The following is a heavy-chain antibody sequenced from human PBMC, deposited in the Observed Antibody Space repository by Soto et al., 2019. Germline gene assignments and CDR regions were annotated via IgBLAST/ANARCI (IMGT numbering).Heavy chain of an antibody. V-gene: IGHV1-69*12. CDR3: ARPQQLVQYGGFDY. CDR1: GGTFSSYA. D-gene: IGHD6-13*01. CDR2: IIPIFGTA. Sequence: QVQLVQSGAEVKKPGSSVKVSCKASGGTFSSYAISWVRQAPGQGLEWMGGIIPIFGTANYAQKFQGRVAIAADDYTSTAYMELCSVRSEDTAVYYCARPQQLVQYGGFDYLGEGTLVTVSS. J-gene: IGHJ4*02.